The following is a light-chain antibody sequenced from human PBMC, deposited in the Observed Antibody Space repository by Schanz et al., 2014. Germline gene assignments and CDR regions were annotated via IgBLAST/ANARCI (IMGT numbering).Light chain of an antibody. Sequence: EIVLTQSPGTLSLSPGERATLSCRASQSVSTKLAWYQHKPGQAPRLLIYDASNRATGIPARFSGSGSGTDFTLTINSLEPEDFAVYYCQQRSNWPYTFGQGTKLEIK. CDR3: QQRSNWPYT. J-gene: IGKJ2*01. V-gene: IGKV3-11*01. CDR2: DAS. CDR1: QSVSTK.